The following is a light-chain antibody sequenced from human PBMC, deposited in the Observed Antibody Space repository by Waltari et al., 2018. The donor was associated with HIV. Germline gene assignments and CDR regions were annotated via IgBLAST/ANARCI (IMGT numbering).Light chain of an antibody. CDR3: SSYTTSKTYV. Sequence: QSALTQPASVSGSPGQSISISCSGTDTDIGAYDFFSWYQQHPGRPPKLIIFDATNRPSHLSDRCSAAKFGTTASLTIAGLQDDDEADYFCSSYTTSKTYVFGSGTRVTVL. CDR1: DTDIGAYDF. J-gene: IGLJ1*01. CDR2: DAT. V-gene: IGLV2-14*03.